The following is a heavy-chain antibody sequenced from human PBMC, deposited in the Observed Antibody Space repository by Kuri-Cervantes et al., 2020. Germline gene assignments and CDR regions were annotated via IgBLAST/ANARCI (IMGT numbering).Heavy chain of an antibody. V-gene: IGHV1-18*01. CDR3: ARVRRVGHTGYYMDV. J-gene: IGHJ6*03. D-gene: IGHD2-15*01. CDR1: GYTFISYG. CDR2: ISAYNGDT. Sequence: ASVKVSCKASGYTFISYGISWVRQAPGQGLEWMGWISAYNGDTNYAQKLQGRVTMTTDTSTSTAYMELSRLRSDDTAVYYCARVRRVGHTGYYMDVWGKGTTVTVSS.